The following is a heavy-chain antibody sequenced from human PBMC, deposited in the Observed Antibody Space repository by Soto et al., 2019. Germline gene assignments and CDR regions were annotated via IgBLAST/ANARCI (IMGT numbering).Heavy chain of an antibody. CDR3: GRGVRYCSSTSCRFGDYYYGMDV. Sequence: QVQLVQSGAEVKKPGSSVKVSCKASGGTFSSYAISWVRQAPGQGLEWMGGIIPIFGTANYAQKFPGRVTITADKSTSTAYMELSSLRSADTAVYYCGRGVRYCSSTSCRFGDYYYGMDVWGQGTTVTVSS. CDR1: GGTFSSYA. J-gene: IGHJ6*02. V-gene: IGHV1-69*06. CDR2: IIPIFGTA. D-gene: IGHD2-2*01.